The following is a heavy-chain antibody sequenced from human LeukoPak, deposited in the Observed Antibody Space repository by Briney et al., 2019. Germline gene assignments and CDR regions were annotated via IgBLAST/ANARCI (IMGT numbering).Heavy chain of an antibody. CDR2: IIPILGIA. J-gene: IGHJ5*02. V-gene: IGHV1-69*04. Sequence: SVKVSCKASGGTFSSYAISWVRQAPGQGLEWMGRIIPILGIANYAQKFQGRVTITAGKSTSTAYMELSSLRSEDAAVYYCASVLSGIAVAGSFDPWGQGTLVTVSS. CDR1: GGTFSSYA. CDR3: ASVLSGIAVAGSFDP. D-gene: IGHD6-19*01.